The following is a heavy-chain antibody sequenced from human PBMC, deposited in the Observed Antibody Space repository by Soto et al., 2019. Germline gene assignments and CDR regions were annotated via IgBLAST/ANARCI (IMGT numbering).Heavy chain of an antibody. Sequence: QVQLQESGPGLVKPSQTLSLTCTVSGGSISSGDYYWSWIRQPPGKGLEWIGYIYYSGSTYYNPSLKSRVTISVDTSKNQFSLKLSSVTAADTAVYYCARGLRGWFGELSETGNWFDPWGQGTLVTVSS. CDR3: ARGLRGWFGELSETGNWFDP. CDR2: IYYSGST. D-gene: IGHD3-10*01. J-gene: IGHJ5*02. V-gene: IGHV4-30-4*01. CDR1: GGSISSGDYY.